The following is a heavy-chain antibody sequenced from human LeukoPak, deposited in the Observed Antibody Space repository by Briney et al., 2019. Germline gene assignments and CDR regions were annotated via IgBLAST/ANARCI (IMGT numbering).Heavy chain of an antibody. CDR3: ASDHYYGSGSYRY. D-gene: IGHD3-10*01. V-gene: IGHV4-59*12. J-gene: IGHJ4*02. CDR2: IYYSGST. CDR1: GGSISSYY. Sequence: SETLSLTCTVSGGSISSYYWSWIRQPPGKGLEWIGYIYYSGSTNYNPSLKSRVTISVDTSKNQFSLKLSSVTAADTAVYYCASDHYYGSGSYRYWGQGTLVTVSS.